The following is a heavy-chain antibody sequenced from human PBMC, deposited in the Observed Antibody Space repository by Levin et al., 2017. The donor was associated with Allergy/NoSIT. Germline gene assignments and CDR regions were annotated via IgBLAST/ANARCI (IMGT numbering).Heavy chain of an antibody. CDR1: GFIFSSYG. D-gene: IGHD6-19*01. V-gene: IGHV3-64D*06. J-gene: IGHJ4*02. CDR3: VKELYGIGWTYDY. CDR2: ISSNGGST. Sequence: GGSLRLSCSASGFIFSSYGMHWVRQAPGKGLEYVSAISSNGGSTYYADSVKGRFTISRDNFKNTLYLQMDSLRAEDTALYYCVKELYGIGWTYDYWGQGTLVTVSS.